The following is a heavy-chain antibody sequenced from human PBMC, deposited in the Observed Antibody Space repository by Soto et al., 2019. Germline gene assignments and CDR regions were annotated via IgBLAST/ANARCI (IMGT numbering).Heavy chain of an antibody. Sequence: VASVKVSCKASGGTFSSYAISWVRQAPGQGLEWMGGIIPIFGTANYAQKFQGRVTITADKSTSTAYMELSSLRSEDTAVYYCASSPDYSKGGMDVWGQGTTVTVSS. D-gene: IGHD4-4*01. J-gene: IGHJ6*02. CDR3: ASSPDYSKGGMDV. V-gene: IGHV1-69*06. CDR1: GGTFSSYA. CDR2: IIPIFGTA.